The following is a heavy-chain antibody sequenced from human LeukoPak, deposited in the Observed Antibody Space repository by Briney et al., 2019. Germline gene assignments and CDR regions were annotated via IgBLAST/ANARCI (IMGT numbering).Heavy chain of an antibody. D-gene: IGHD5-18*01. Sequence: PGRSLRLSCAASGFTFSSYGMHWVRQAPGKGVEWVAVIWYDGSNKYYADSVKGRFTISRDNSKNTLYLQMNSLRAEDTAVYYCAMWIQVWKFDYWGQGTLVTVSS. CDR1: GFTFSSYG. CDR3: AMWIQVWKFDY. J-gene: IGHJ4*02. V-gene: IGHV3-33*01. CDR2: IWYDGSNK.